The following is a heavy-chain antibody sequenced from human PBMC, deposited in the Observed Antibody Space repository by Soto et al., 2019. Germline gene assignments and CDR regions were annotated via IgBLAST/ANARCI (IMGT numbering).Heavy chain of an antibody. Sequence: EVQLVESGGGLVQPGGSLRLSCAASGFTFSSYWMRWVRQAPGKGLEWVANIKQDGSEKYYVDSVKGRFTISRDNAKNSLYLQMTSLRAEDKAVYYCARRSSDHRGPHRGGSCYRPQDRYYYYYMDVWGKGNTVTVSS. CDR1: GFTFSSYW. D-gene: IGHD2-15*01. J-gene: IGHJ6*03. V-gene: IGHV3-7*01. CDR2: IKQDGSEK. CDR3: ARRSSDHRGPHRGGSCYRPQDRYYYYYMDV.